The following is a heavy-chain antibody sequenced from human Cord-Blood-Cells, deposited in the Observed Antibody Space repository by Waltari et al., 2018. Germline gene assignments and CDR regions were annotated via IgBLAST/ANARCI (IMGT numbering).Heavy chain of an antibody. Sequence: QVQLVASGGGVVQPGRSLRLSCAASGFTFSSYAMHWVRQAPGKGLEWVAVISYDGSNKYYADSVKGRFTISRDNSKNTLYLQMNSLRAEDTAVYYCARDPDWWCMDYWGQGTLVTVSS. CDR2: ISYDGSNK. CDR3: ARDPDWWCMDY. CDR1: GFTFSSYA. V-gene: IGHV3-30-3*01. J-gene: IGHJ4*02. D-gene: IGHD2-8*02.